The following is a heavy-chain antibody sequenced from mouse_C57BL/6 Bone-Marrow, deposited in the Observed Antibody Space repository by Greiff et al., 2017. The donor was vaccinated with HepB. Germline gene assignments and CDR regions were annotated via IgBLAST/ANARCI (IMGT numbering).Heavy chain of an antibody. J-gene: IGHJ4*01. D-gene: IGHD1-1*01. CDR3: ARSITTVPYYYAMDY. CDR2: IWSGGSK. V-gene: IGHV2-2*01. Sequence: QVQLKESGPGLVQPSQSLSITCTVSGFSLTSYGVHWVRQSPGKGLEWLGVIWSGGSKDYNAAFISRLSISKDNSKSQVFFKMNSLQADDTAIYYCARSITTVPYYYAMDYWGQGTSVTVSS. CDR1: GFSLTSYG.